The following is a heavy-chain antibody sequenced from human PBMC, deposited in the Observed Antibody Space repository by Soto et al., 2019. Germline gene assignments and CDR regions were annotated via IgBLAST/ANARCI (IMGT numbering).Heavy chain of an antibody. CDR1: GGSISSGGYY. CDR2: IYYSGST. J-gene: IGHJ6*03. CDR3: ASAQSPRETVVPAAMPHYYYSYLDV. V-gene: IGHV4-31*03. D-gene: IGHD2-2*01. Sequence: QVQLQESGPGLVKPSQTLSLTCTVSGGSISSGGYYWSWIRQHPGKGLEWIGYIYYSGSTYYNPSLTSRVTISVDTAKNQFALKLSSVTAADTAVYYCASAQSPRETVVPAAMPHYYYSYLDVWGKGTTVTVSS.